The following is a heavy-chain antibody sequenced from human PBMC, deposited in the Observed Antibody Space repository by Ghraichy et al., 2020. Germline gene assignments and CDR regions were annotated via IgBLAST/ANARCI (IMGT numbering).Heavy chain of an antibody. V-gene: IGHV3-21*01. Sequence: GESLNISCAASGFIFSSYSMNWVRQAPGKGLEWVSSISSSSSYIYYADSVKGRFTISRDNAKNSLYLQMNSLRAEDTAVYYCARGGLLFDYWGQGTLVTVSS. CDR2: ISSSSSYI. CDR3: ARGGLLFDY. CDR1: GFIFSSYS. J-gene: IGHJ4*02. D-gene: IGHD2-21*01.